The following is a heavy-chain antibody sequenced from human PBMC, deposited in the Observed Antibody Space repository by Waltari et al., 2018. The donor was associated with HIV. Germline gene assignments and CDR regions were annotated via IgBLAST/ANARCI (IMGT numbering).Heavy chain of an antibody. J-gene: IGHJ4*02. CDR2: MSPNSGNT. CDR3: TRGLGYSSFPFDH. V-gene: IGHV1-8*02. Sequence: QIQVVQSGAELKKAGASVKVSCKTSGYTFANYDIHWVRQAAGQGLEWMGWMSPNSGNTGYTQKFQGRVSMTRNTSTTTAYMELSSLTSDATALYYCTRGLGYSSFPFDHWGQGTQVTVSS. D-gene: IGHD6-19*01. CDR1: GYTFANYD.